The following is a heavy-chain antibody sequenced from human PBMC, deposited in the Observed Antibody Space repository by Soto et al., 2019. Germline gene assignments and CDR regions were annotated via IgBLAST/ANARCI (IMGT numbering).Heavy chain of an antibody. CDR1: GGTFSSYT. Sequence: GASVKVSCKASGGTFSSYTISWVRQAPGQGLEWMGRIIPILGIANYAQKFQGRVTITADKSTSTAYMELSSLRSEDTAVYYCASGGSYSSSSVAYWGQGTLVTVSS. CDR2: IIPILGIA. CDR3: ASGGSYSSSSVAY. J-gene: IGHJ4*02. V-gene: IGHV1-69*02. D-gene: IGHD6-6*01.